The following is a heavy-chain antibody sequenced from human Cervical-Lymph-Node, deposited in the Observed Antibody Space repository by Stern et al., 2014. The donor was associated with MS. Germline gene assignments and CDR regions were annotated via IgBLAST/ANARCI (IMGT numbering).Heavy chain of an antibody. CDR3: ALGGFGHYFEY. D-gene: IGHD3-10*01. V-gene: IGHV1-69*01. CDR1: GGTFSSSD. J-gene: IGHJ4*02. CDR2: IIPIIGTA. Sequence: QVQLVQSGAEVQKPGYSVKVSCRASGGTFSSSDISWVRQAPGQGLEWMGGIIPIIGTANYAQKSQGRLTITADESTSTAYMELSSLRSEDTAIYYCALGGFGHYFEYWGQGTLVTVSS.